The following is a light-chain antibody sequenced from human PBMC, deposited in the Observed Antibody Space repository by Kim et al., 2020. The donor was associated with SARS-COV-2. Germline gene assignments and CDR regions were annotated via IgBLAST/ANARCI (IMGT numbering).Light chain of an antibody. CDR1: QTISTY. Sequence: SALSASVGDRVTITCRASQTISTYLNWYQHKPGKAPKLLIYAASSLQSGVPSRFSGSGSGTDFTLTISSLQPEDFATYYCQQRGTFGQGTKVEIK. V-gene: IGKV1-39*01. J-gene: IGKJ1*01. CDR2: AAS. CDR3: QQRGT.